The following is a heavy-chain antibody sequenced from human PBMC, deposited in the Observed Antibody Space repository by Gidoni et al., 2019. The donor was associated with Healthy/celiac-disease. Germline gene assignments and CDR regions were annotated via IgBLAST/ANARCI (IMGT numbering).Heavy chain of an antibody. V-gene: IGHV4-39*01. CDR3: ARHGPIVGATDAFDI. CDR1: GGPISSSSYS. Sequence: QLQLQESGPGLVKPSETLSLTCTVSGGPISSSSYSWGWIRQPPGKGLEWIGSIYYSGSTYYNPSLKSRVTISVDTSKNQFSLKLSSVTAADTAVYYCARHGPIVGATDAFDIWGQGTMVTVSS. D-gene: IGHD1-26*01. J-gene: IGHJ3*02. CDR2: IYYSGST.